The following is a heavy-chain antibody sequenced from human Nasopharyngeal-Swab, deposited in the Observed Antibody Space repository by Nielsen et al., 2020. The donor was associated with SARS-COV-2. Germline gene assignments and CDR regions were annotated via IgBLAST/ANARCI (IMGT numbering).Heavy chain of an antibody. J-gene: IGHJ5*02. V-gene: IGHV4-31*03. Sequence: SETLSLTCSVSGGSISSPNYYWSWIRQHPGKGLEWIGYIYYSGSTFYNPSLKSRVTISIDSSKNQFTLKVSSVTAADTAVYYCARAGVPARWFDPWGQGTLVTVSS. CDR1: GGSISSPNYY. CDR3: ARAGVPARWFDP. CDR2: IYYSGST. D-gene: IGHD6-6*01.